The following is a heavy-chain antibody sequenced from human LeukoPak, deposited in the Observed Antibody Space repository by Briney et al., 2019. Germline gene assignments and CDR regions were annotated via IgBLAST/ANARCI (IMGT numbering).Heavy chain of an antibody. CDR2: IRYDGSNK. V-gene: IGHV3-30*02. D-gene: IGHD6-19*01. Sequence: GGSLRLSCAAPGFTFSSYGMHWVRQAPGKGLEWVAFIRYDGSNKYYADSVKGRFTISRDNSKNTLYLQMNSLRAEDTAVYYCAKEGAVAGPNWFDPWGQGTLVTVSS. CDR1: GFTFSSYG. J-gene: IGHJ5*02. CDR3: AKEGAVAGPNWFDP.